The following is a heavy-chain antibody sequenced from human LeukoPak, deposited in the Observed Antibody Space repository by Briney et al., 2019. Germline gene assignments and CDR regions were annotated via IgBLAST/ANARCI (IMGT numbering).Heavy chain of an antibody. D-gene: IGHD4-11*01. J-gene: IGHJ6*02. CDR3: TRGSDTVAANYYYGMDV. CDR2: IRSKPYGGAI. Sequence: PGRSLRLSCTASGFTFGDYAMSWFRQAPGKGLEWVRFIRSKPYGGAIEYAASVKGRFTISRDDSKSIAYLQMNSLKTEDTAVYYCTRGSDTVAANYYYGMDVWGQGTTVTVSS. V-gene: IGHV3-49*03. CDR1: GFTFGDYA.